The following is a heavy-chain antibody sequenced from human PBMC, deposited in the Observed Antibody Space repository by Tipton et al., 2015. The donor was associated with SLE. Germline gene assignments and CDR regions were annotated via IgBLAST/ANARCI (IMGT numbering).Heavy chain of an antibody. CDR3: AREGGYGQWLAFDY. J-gene: IGHJ4*02. Sequence: LRLSCTVSGGSVSSSSKYWAWIRQPPGKGLEWIGSIYYTGTTTYYSSFLKSRVTMSVDASKNQFSLKLSSVTAAETAVYYCAREGGYGQWLAFDYWGQGTLVTVSS. CDR2: IYYTGTTT. CDR1: GGSVSSSSKY. V-gene: IGHV4-39*07. D-gene: IGHD6-19*01.